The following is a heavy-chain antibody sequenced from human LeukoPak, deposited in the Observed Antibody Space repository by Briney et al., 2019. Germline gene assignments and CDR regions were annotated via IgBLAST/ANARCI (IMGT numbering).Heavy chain of an antibody. J-gene: IGHJ4*02. D-gene: IGHD1-26*01. Sequence: SETLSLTCAVYGGSFSGYYWSWIRQPPGKGLEWIGEINHSGSTNYNPSLKSRVTISVDTSKNQFSLQLSSVTPEDTAVYYCARDPVGGSTIFDYWGQGTLVTVSS. CDR3: ARDPVGGSTIFDY. CDR1: GGSFSGYY. V-gene: IGHV4-34*01. CDR2: INHSGST.